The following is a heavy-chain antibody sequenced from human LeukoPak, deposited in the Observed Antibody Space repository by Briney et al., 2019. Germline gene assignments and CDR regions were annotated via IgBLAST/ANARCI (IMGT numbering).Heavy chain of an antibody. CDR1: GGSISSGDYY. J-gene: IGHJ4*02. CDR2: IYYSGST. Sequence: SETLSLTCTVSGGSISSGDYYWSWIRQPPGKGLEWIGYIYYSGSTYYNPSLKSRVTISVDTSKNQFSLKLSSVTAADTAVYYCARVLLWFGELLDWGQGTLVTVSS. CDR3: ARVLLWFGELLD. V-gene: IGHV4-30-4*01. D-gene: IGHD3-10*01.